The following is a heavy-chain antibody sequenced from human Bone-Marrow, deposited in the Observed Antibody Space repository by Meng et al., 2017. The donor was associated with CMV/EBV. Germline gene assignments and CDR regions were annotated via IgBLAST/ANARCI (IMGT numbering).Heavy chain of an antibody. Sequence: GGSLRLSCAGSGFTVSSDYMSWVRQTPGKGLEWVSIIFAAGNTYYADSVKGRFTISRDSSKNTLYLQMNSLRAEDTAVYYCTRQAHYSLDWDCWGQGTLVTFSS. CDR3: TRQAHYSLDWDC. D-gene: IGHD3/OR15-3a*01. CDR2: IFAAGNT. CDR1: GFTVSSDY. V-gene: IGHV3-66*02. J-gene: IGHJ4*02.